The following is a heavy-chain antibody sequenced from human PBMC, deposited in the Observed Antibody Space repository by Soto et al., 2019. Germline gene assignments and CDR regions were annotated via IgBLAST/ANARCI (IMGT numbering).Heavy chain of an antibody. CDR2: IIPILGIA. CDR1: GGTFSSYT. V-gene: IGHV1-69*02. J-gene: IGHJ6*02. CDR3: ARSEYDSSGYSYYYYYYGMDV. D-gene: IGHD3-22*01. Sequence: SVKVSCKASGGTFSSYTISWVRQAPGQGLEWMGRIIPILGIANYAQKFQGRVTITADKSTSTAYMELSSLRSEDTAVYYCARSEYDSSGYSYYYYYYGMDVWGQGTTVTVSS.